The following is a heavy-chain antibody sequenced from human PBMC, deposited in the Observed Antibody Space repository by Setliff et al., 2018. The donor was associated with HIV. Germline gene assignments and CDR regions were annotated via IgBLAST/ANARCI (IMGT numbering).Heavy chain of an antibody. V-gene: IGHV1-2*06. CDR2: INPNSRGT. CDR3: ARGLDTAPYYFDY. Sequence: ASVKVSCKTSGYTFTGYFIHWVRQAPGQGLEWMGRINPNSRGTNYAQKFQGRVTMTMDTSISTAYMELSSLRSDDTAVYYCARGLDTAPYYFDYWGQGTLGTV. D-gene: IGHD5-18*01. J-gene: IGHJ4*02. CDR1: GYTFTGYF.